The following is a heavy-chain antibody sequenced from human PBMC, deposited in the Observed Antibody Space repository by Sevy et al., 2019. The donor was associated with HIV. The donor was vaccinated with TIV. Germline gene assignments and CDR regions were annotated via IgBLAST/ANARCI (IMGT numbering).Heavy chain of an antibody. CDR2: ISDYNGYT. J-gene: IGHJ6*02. CDR3: AREGYYYRSGTYRPPNDYGMDV. V-gene: IGHV1-18*01. Sequence: ASVKVSCKASGYTFSSYGISWVRQAPGQGLEWMGWISDYNGYTNYAHKFQGRVTMSTETSTRTAYMELRSLRSDDTAVYFCAREGYYYRSGTYRPPNDYGMDVWGQGTAVTVSS. CDR1: GYTFSSYG. D-gene: IGHD3-10*01.